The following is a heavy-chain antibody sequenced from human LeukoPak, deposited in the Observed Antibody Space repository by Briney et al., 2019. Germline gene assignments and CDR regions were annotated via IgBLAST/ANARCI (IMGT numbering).Heavy chain of an antibody. CDR3: AKDLVEAAIGLDY. CDR2: INSKTDGGTT. V-gene: IGHV3-15*01. CDR1: GFTFSDVW. Sequence: AGGSLRLSCAASGFTFSDVWMSWVRQAPGKGLEWVGRINSKTDGGTTDYAAPVKGRFTISRDDSQNTLYLQMNSLRAEDTAVYYCAKDLVEAAIGLDYWGQGTLVTVSS. D-gene: IGHD2-2*02. J-gene: IGHJ4*02.